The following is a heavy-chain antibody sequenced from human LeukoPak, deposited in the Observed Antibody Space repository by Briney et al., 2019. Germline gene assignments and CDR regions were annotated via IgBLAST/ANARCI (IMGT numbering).Heavy chain of an antibody. V-gene: IGHV1-8*02. CDR1: GYTFTSYG. J-gene: IGHJ5*02. CDR2: MNPNSGNT. CDR3: ARKSVKRGGYNWFDP. Sequence: GASVKVSCKASGYTFTSYGISWVRQAPGQGLEWMGWMNPNSGNTGYAQKFQGRVTMTRNTSISTAYMELSSLRSEDTAVYYCARKSVKRGGYNWFDPWGQGTLVTVSS. D-gene: IGHD3-16*01.